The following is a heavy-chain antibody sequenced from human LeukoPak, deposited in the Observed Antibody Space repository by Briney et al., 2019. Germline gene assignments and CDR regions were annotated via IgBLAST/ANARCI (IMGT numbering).Heavy chain of an antibody. CDR3: AELGITMIGGV. Sequence: GGSLRLSCAVSGFTFEDYGMSWVRQGPGKGLEWVAGINWNGIIKRYGDSVRGRFTISRDNAKNSLYLQMNSLRAEDTAVYYCAELGITMIGGVWGKGTTVTISS. D-gene: IGHD3-10*02. CDR1: GFTFEDYG. CDR2: INWNGIIK. J-gene: IGHJ6*04. V-gene: IGHV3-20*04.